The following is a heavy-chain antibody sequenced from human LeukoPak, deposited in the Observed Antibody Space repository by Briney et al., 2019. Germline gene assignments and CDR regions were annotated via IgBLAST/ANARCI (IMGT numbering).Heavy chain of an antibody. CDR2: TYYRSKFYN. Sequence: SQTLSLTCAISGDSVSRDNAGWNWIGQSPSRGLEWLGRTYYRSKFYNDYAISVQGRITIDPDTSRNQLSLQLHSVTPEDTAIYYCVRGQWNPVYYFDSWGQGTQVTVSS. CDR3: VRGQWNPVYYFDS. D-gene: IGHD6-19*01. V-gene: IGHV6-1*01. J-gene: IGHJ4*02. CDR1: GDSVSRDNAG.